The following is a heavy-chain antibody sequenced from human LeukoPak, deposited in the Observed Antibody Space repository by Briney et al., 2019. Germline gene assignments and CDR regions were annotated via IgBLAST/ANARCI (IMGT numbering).Heavy chain of an antibody. V-gene: IGHV1-69*05. Sequence: GASVKVSCKASGGTFSSYAISWVRQAPGQGLEWMGRIIAIFGTANHAQKFQGRVTITTDESTSTAYMELSSLRSEDTAVYYFARDRAFEYCSSTSSYGLEYWGQGTLVTVST. CDR3: ARDRAFEYCSSTSSYGLEY. CDR1: GGTFSSYA. D-gene: IGHD2-2*01. J-gene: IGHJ4*02. CDR2: IIAIFGTA.